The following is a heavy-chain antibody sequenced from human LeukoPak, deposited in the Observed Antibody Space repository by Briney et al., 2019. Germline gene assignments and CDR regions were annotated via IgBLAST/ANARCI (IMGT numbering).Heavy chain of an antibody. Sequence: GASVKVSCKASGYTFTSYYMHWVRQAPGQGLEWMGIINPSGGSTSYALKFQGRVTMTRDTSTSTVYMELSSLRSEDTAVYYCARKNYCSGGSCYSRGWFDPWGQGTLVTVSS. V-gene: IGHV1-46*01. CDR3: ARKNYCSGGSCYSRGWFDP. J-gene: IGHJ5*02. CDR2: INPSGGST. D-gene: IGHD2-15*01. CDR1: GYTFTSYY.